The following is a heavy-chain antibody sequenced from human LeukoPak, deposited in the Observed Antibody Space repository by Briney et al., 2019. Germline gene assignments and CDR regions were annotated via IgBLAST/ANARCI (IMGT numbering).Heavy chain of an antibody. J-gene: IGHJ4*02. CDR2: INWNGGST. CDR3: ARVYYNGWSGYLTPDY. V-gene: IGHV3-20*04. CDR1: GFTFDDYG. Sequence: VGSLRLSCAASGFTFDDYGMSWVRQAPGKGLKWVSGINWNGGSTGYADSVKGRFTISRDNAKNSLYLQMNSLRAEDTALYYCARVYYNGWSGYLTPDYWGQGTLVTVSS. D-gene: IGHD3-3*01.